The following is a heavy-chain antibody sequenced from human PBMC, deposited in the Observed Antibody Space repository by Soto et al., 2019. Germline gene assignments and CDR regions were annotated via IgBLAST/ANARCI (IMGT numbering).Heavy chain of an antibody. V-gene: IGHV3-23*01. CDR2: ISGNGDTT. CDR3: AKKSYCCAGDRGPLDI. J-gene: IGHJ3*02. CDR1: GFRFSGSA. D-gene: IGHD3-10*01. Sequence: EVQLLESGGGLVQPGGSLRLSCAASGFRFSGSAMNWVRQTPGKGLEWVSVISGNGDTTFYADSVKGRLTISRDNSRNTLYLQMNSLRAEDTAVYYCAKKSYCCAGDRGPLDIWGQGTMVTVSS.